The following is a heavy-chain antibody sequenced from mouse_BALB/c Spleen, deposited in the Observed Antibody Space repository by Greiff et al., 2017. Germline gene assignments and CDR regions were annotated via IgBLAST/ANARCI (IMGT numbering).Heavy chain of an antibody. V-gene: IGHV1-7*01. CDR1: GYTFTSYW. CDR3: ARRGPSYAMDY. J-gene: IGHJ4*01. Sequence: VQLQQSGAELAKPGASVKMSCKASGYTFTSYWMHWVKQRPGQGLEWIGYINPSTGYTEYNQKFKDKATLTADKSSSTAYMQLSSLTSEDSAVYYCARRGPSYAMDYWGQGTSVTVSS. CDR2: INPSTGYT. D-gene: IGHD6-1*01.